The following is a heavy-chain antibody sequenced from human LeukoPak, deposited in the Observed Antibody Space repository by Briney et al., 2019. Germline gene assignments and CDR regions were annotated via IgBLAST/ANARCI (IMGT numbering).Heavy chain of an antibody. D-gene: IGHD3-3*01. CDR1: GGSISSSSYY. CDR3: ARNDGGAYYDFWSGYYTGFFDY. CDR2: IYYSGST. J-gene: IGHJ4*02. Sequence: SGTLSLTCTVSGGSISSSSYYWGWIRQPPGKGLEWIGSIYYSGSTYYNPSLKSRVTISVDTSKNQFSLKLSSVTAADTAVYYCARNDGGAYYDFWSGYYTGFFDYWGQGTLVTVSS. V-gene: IGHV4-39*07.